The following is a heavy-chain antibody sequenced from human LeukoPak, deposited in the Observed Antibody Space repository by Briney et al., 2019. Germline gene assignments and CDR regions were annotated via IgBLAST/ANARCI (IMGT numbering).Heavy chain of an antibody. Sequence: GGSLRLSCAASGFTFSSYAIHWVRQAPGKGLEWVAVVSYDGTYKYNTDSVKGRFTFSRDNSKSTLYLQMNSLRPEDTAVYYCARIWNRAYYFDYWGQGTLVTVSS. CDR1: GFTFSSYA. V-gene: IGHV3-30-3*01. CDR3: ARIWNRAYYFDY. J-gene: IGHJ4*02. CDR2: VSYDGTYK. D-gene: IGHD1-1*01.